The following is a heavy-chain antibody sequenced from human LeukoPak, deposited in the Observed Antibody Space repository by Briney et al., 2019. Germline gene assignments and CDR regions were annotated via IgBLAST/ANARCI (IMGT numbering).Heavy chain of an antibody. CDR3: ARDRAGGAYYYDSSGYYY. CDR2: ISSSGNTI. Sequence: PGGSLRLSCAASGFTFSSYSMNWVRQAPRKGLEWVSYISSSGNTIYYADSVKGRFTISRDNAKDSLYLQMNSLRAEDTAVYYCARDRAGGAYYYDSSGYYYWGQGTLVTVSS. V-gene: IGHV3-48*01. D-gene: IGHD3-22*01. J-gene: IGHJ4*02. CDR1: GFTFSSYS.